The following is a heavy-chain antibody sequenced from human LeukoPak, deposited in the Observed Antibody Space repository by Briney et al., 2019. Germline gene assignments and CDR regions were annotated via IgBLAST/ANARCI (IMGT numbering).Heavy chain of an antibody. D-gene: IGHD4-17*01. CDR2: VSHSGPT. V-gene: IGHV4-31*01. CDR3: ARDSRLRGTNWFDP. J-gene: IGHJ5*02. CDR1: GGSISSGDYY. Sequence: SQTLSLTCTVSGGSISSGDYYWSWIRQHPGKGLEWIGYVSHSGPTDINPSLKSQATISVDTSTNQFSLRLTSVTAADTAIYYCARDSRLRGTNWFDPWGQGTLVTVSS.